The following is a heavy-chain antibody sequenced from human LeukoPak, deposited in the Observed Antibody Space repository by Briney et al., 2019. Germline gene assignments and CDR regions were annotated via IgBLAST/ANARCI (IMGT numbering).Heavy chain of an antibody. V-gene: IGHV3-21*01. Sequence: GGSLRPSCAGSGFTFSTSAMNWVRQVPGKGLEWVSSIDYDGSHIYYSASVKGRFSISRDNARDSVYLQMDSLRAEDTAVYYCARDPERYLRTGHYDYWGQGTLVSVSS. CDR3: ARDPERYLRTGHYDY. CDR2: IDYDGSHI. CDR1: GFTFSTSA. D-gene: IGHD3-10*02. J-gene: IGHJ4*02.